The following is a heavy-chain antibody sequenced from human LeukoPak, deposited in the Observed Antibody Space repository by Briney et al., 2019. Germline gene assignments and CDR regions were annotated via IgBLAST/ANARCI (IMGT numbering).Heavy chain of an antibody. CDR2: IKASDNYI. CDR3: ARSRSMSKNDKNLRY. CDR1: GFTFSAYT. Sequence: GGSLRLSCAASGFTFSAYTMNWVRHAPGKGLEWVSSIKASDNYIYYAASGAGRFTISTDAAQNSLYLQMDSLRAEDMATYYCARSRSMSKNDKNLRYWGQGTLVTVSS. D-gene: IGHD1-26*01. J-gene: IGHJ4*02. V-gene: IGHV3-21*01.